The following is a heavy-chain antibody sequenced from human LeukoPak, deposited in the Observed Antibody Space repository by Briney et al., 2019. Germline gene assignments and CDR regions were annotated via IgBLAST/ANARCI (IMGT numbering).Heavy chain of an antibody. CDR1: GFTFSSYW. J-gene: IGHJ4*02. D-gene: IGHD6-6*01. CDR2: IKEDGSEK. V-gene: IGHV3-7*01. CDR3: ARDLGIAPRPRDGFDY. Sequence: PGGSLRLSCAASGFTFSSYWMSWVRQAPGKGLEWVANIKEDGSEKYYADSVKGRFTISRDNTKNSLYLQMDSLRAEDTAVYYCARDLGIAPRPRDGFDYWGQGTLVTVSS.